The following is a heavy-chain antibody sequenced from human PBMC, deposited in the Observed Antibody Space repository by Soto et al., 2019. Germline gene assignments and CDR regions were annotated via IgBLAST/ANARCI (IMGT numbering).Heavy chain of an antibody. V-gene: IGHV1-8*01. CDR1: GYTFNSYD. D-gene: IGHD3-9*01. CDR2: MNPNSGNT. Sequence: ASVEVSRKTSGYTFNSYDINWVRQVTAQGLEWMGWMNPNSGNTGYAQKFQGRVTMTRNTSISTAYMELSSLRSEDTAVYYCARVVSSCWRYCNIFTGRHYYYMEVWGKGTTVTVSS. CDR3: ARVVSSCWRYCNIFTGRHYYYMEV. J-gene: IGHJ6*03.